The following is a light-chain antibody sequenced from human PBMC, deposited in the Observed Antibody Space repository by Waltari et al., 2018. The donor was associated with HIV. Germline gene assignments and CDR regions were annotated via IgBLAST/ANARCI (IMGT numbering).Light chain of an antibody. V-gene: IGLV2-14*01. Sequence: QSALTQPASVSGSPGQSITISCTGASSHVGRYNYVSWYQQYPGKAPKLIIYEVSSRPSGVSNRFSASKSGNTASLTISGLLAEDEADYYCCSYTSSDSYVFGTGTKVTVL. J-gene: IGLJ1*01. CDR2: EVS. CDR1: SSHVGRYNY. CDR3: CSYTSSDSYV.